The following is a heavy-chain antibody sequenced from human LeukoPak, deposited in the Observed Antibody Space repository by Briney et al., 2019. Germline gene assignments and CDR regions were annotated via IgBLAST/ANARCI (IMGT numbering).Heavy chain of an antibody. CDR3: TVCYDILTGYYGYNWFDP. J-gene: IGHJ5*02. D-gene: IGHD3-9*01. V-gene: IGHV1-2*02. CDR2: INPNSGGT. Sequence: ASVKVSCKASGYTLTGYYMHWVRQAPGQGLEWMGWINPNSGGTNYAQKFQGRVTMTRDTSISTAYMELSRLRSDDTAVYYCTVCYDILTGYYGYNWFDPWGQGTLVTVSS. CDR1: GYTLTGYY.